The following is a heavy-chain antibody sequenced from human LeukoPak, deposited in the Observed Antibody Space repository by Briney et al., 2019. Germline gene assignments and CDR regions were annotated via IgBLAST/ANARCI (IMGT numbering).Heavy chain of an antibody. CDR1: GFTFSDYW. CDR3: ARAGSFRFDY. D-gene: IGHD3-10*01. CDR2: INTDGSTI. V-gene: IGHV3-74*01. Sequence: GGSLRLSCAASGFTFSDYWLHWVRQVPGKGLVWVSRINTDGSTINYAGSVKGRFTISRDDAKNTLYLQMNDLRAEDTAVYYCARAGSFRFDYWGQGTLVTVSS. J-gene: IGHJ4*02.